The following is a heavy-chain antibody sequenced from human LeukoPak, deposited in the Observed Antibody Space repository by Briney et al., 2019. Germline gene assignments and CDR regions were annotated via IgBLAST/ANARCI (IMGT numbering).Heavy chain of an antibody. CDR2: ISWNSGSI. D-gene: IGHD6-13*01. V-gene: IGHV3-9*01. Sequence: GRSLRLSCAASGFTFDGYAMHWVRQAPGKGLGWVSGISWNSGSIGYADSVKGRFTISRDNAKNSLYLQMNSLRAEDTALYYCAKDILTAAAGTFFDYWGQGTLVTVSS. CDR3: AKDILTAAAGTFFDY. J-gene: IGHJ4*02. CDR1: GFTFDGYA.